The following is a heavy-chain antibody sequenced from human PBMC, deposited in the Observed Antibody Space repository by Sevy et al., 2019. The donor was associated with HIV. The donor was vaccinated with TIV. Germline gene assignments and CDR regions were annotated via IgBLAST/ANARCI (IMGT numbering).Heavy chain of an antibody. Sequence: GGSLRLSCAAARFTFSDYYMTWLRQAPGKGLEWVSFISRRGDTTYYAESVKGRFTISRDNAKNSLFLEMNTLRTEDTAVYYCAAGTIGGSGYASYLGVWGKGTTVTVSS. CDR1: RFTFSDYY. V-gene: IGHV3-11*04. D-gene: IGHD2-15*01. CDR2: ISRRGDTT. CDR3: AAGTIGGSGYASYLGV. J-gene: IGHJ6*04.